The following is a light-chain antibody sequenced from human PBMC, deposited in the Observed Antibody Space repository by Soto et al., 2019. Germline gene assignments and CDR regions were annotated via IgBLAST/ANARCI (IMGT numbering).Light chain of an antibody. CDR3: QYCAISAGT. CDR2: GAS. V-gene: IGKV3-20*01. J-gene: IGKJ1*01. CDR1: QSVRDTY. Sequence: IVLTQSPDTLSLSQGEIATLSCMASQSVRDTYLAWYQQKPGQAPSLLIYGASNRATGVPDRFSGSGSGTDFALTISRLEPEDFALYYCQYCAISAGTFGQGTKVDI.